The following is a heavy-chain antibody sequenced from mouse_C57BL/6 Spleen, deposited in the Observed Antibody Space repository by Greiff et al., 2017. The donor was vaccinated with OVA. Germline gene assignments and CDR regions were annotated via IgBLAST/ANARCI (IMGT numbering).Heavy chain of an antibody. D-gene: IGHD2-4*01. V-gene: IGHV14-2*01. CDR3: ATYYDRGSWFAY. J-gene: IGHJ3*01. CDR1: GFNIKDYY. Sequence: EVQLQQSGAELVKPGASVKLSCTASGFNIKDYYMHWVKQRTEQGLEWIGRIDPEDGETKYAPKFQGKATITADTSSNTAYLQLSSLTSQDTAFYYCATYYDRGSWFAYWGQGTLVTVSA. CDR2: IDPEDGET.